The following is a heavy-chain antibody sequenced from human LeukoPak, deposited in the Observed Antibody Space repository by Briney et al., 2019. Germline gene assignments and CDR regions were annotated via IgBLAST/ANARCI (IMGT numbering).Heavy chain of an antibody. CDR1: GFTFSSYW. Sequence: GGSLRLSCAASGFTFSSYWMSWVRQAPGKGLEWVANIKQDGSEKYYVDSVKGRFTISRDNAKNSLYLQMNSLRAEDTAVYYCARVGYIWGSYRYTGVDYWGQGTLVTVSS. V-gene: IGHV3-7*01. CDR2: IKQDGSEK. D-gene: IGHD3-16*02. J-gene: IGHJ4*02. CDR3: ARVGYIWGSYRYTGVDY.